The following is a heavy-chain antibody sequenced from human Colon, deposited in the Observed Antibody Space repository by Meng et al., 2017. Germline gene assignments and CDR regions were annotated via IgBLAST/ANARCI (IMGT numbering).Heavy chain of an antibody. V-gene: IGHV3-15*01. CDR3: TTDVRDGGTLDY. D-gene: IGHD4-23*01. CDR2: IKIKTDGGTT. CDR1: GFTFSNAY. Sequence: GESLKISCAASGFTFSNAYMSWVRQAPGKGLEWVGRIKIKTDGGTTDYAAPVTGRFSISRDDSKNTLYLQMNRQKTEDTAVYYCTTDVRDGGTLDYWGQGKLVTVAS. J-gene: IGHJ4*02.